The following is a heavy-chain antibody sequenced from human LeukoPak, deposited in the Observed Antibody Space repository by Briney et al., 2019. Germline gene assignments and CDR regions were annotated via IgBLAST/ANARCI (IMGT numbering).Heavy chain of an antibody. V-gene: IGHV1-69*13. CDR1: GGTFSNYA. D-gene: IGHD2-2*01. Sequence: SVKVSCKASGGTFSNYAISWVRQAPGQGLEWMGGIIPIFGTANYAQKFQGRVTITADESTSTAYMELSSLRSEDTAVYYCARDLYCSSTSCSGGFGYWGQGTLVTVSS. CDR3: ARDLYCSSTSCSGGFGY. J-gene: IGHJ4*02. CDR2: IIPIFGTA.